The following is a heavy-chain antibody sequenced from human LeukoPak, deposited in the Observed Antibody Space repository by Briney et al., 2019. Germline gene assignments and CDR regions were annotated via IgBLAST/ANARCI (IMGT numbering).Heavy chain of an antibody. J-gene: IGHJ3*02. Sequence: GGSLRLSCAASGFTFNKYAMNWARQAPGKGLEWISSIAGTGGSTYYADSVKGRFTISRDNSENTLYLQMNSLRAEDSAIYYCAKAFRIVGIGNPDDAFDIWGQGTVVTVSS. CDR3: AKAFRIVGIGNPDDAFDI. CDR2: IAGTGGST. CDR1: GFTFNKYA. D-gene: IGHD1-26*01. V-gene: IGHV3-23*01.